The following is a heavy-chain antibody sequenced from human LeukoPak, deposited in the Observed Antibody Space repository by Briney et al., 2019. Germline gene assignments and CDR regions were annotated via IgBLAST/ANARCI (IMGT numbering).Heavy chain of an antibody. V-gene: IGHV3-9*01. CDR3: AKDRGYSYGSGGNDY. CDR2: ISWNSGSI. CDR1: GFTFDDYA. Sequence: GRSLRLSCAASGFTFDDYAMHWVRQAPGKGLEWVSGISWNSGSIGYADSVKGRFTISRDNAKNSLYLQMNSLRAEDTALYYCAKDRGYSYGSGGNDYWGQGTLVTVSS. J-gene: IGHJ4*02. D-gene: IGHD5-18*01.